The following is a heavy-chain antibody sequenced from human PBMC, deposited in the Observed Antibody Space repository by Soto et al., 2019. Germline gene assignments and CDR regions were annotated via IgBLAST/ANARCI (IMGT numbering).Heavy chain of an antibody. J-gene: IGHJ6*02. Sequence: EVQLVESGGGLVQPGGSLRLSCAASGFPFSSYSMNWVRQAPGKGLAWVSYISSSSSTIYYADSVQGRLTISRDNAKNTLYVQMNSRGDEATAVYYCAREAPYCSGGSCYSARSGMDVWGQGTTVTVSS. CDR1: GFPFSSYS. V-gene: IGHV3-48*02. CDR3: AREAPYCSGGSCYSARSGMDV. CDR2: ISSSSSTI. D-gene: IGHD2-15*01.